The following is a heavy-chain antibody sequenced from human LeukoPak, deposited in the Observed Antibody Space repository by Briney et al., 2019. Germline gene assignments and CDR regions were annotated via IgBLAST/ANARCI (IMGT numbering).Heavy chain of an antibody. CDR1: GGSFSGYY. D-gene: IGHD3-10*01. J-gene: IGHJ5*02. CDR2: INHSGST. Sequence: SETLSLTCAVYGGSFSGYYWSWIRQPPGKGLEWIGEINHSGSTNYNPSLKSRVTISVDTSKNQSSLKLSSVTAADTAVYYCARHIRITMVRGVRNANWFDPWGQGTLVTVSS. V-gene: IGHV4-34*01. CDR3: ARHIRITMVRGVRNANWFDP.